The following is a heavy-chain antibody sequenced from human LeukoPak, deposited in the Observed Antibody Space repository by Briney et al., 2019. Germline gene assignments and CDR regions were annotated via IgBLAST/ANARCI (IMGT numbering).Heavy chain of an antibody. D-gene: IGHD2-2*01. CDR3: AKGPLRGTAAAIDY. V-gene: IGHV3-30*18. CDR2: ISYDGRNK. CDR1: GFTFDNYG. J-gene: IGHJ4*02. Sequence: GKSLRLSCAASGFTFDNYGMHWVRQAPGKGLEWVAVISYDGRNKHYPDSVKGRFTISRDISTDTLWLQMDSLRTEDTAVYYCAKGPLRGTAAAIDYWGQGTLVTVSS.